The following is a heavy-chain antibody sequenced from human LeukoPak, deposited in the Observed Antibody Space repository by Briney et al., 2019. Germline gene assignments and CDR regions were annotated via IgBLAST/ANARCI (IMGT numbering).Heavy chain of an antibody. CDR2: ISAYNGNT. J-gene: IGHJ4*02. CDR3: ARGGRGIAARLSHSYGY. Sequence: ASVKVSCKASGYTFTSYGISWVRQAPGQGLERMGWISAYNGNTNYAQKLQGRVTMTTDTSTSTAYMELRSLRSDDTAVYYCARGGRGIAARLSHSYGYWGQGTLVTVSS. V-gene: IGHV1-18*01. CDR1: GYTFTSYG. D-gene: IGHD6-6*01.